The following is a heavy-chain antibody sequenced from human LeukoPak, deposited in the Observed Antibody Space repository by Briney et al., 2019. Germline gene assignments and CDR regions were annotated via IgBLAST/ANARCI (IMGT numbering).Heavy chain of an antibody. J-gene: IGHJ4*02. CDR2: IYHSGST. CDR1: GYSISSGYY. V-gene: IGHV4-38-2*02. CDR3: ARGITMVRGFHLGYYFDY. D-gene: IGHD3-10*01. Sequence: SETLSLTCTVSGYSISSGYYWGWIRQPPGKGLEWIGSIYHSGSTYYNPSLKSRVTISVDTSKNQFSLKLSSVTAADTAVYYCARGITMVRGFHLGYYFDYWGQGTLVTVSS.